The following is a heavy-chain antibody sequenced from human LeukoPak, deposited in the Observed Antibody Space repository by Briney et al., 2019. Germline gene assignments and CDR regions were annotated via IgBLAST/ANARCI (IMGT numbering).Heavy chain of an antibody. CDR2: IWYDGSNK. Sequence: GGSLRLSCAASGFTFSSYGMHWVRQAPGKGLEWVAVIWYDGSNKYYADSVKGRFTISRDNSKNTLYLQMNSLRAEDTAVYFCARSPPVIPDAFDIWGQGTMVTVSS. J-gene: IGHJ3*02. CDR1: GFTFSSYG. CDR3: ARSPPVIPDAFDI. V-gene: IGHV3-33*08. D-gene: IGHD3-16*02.